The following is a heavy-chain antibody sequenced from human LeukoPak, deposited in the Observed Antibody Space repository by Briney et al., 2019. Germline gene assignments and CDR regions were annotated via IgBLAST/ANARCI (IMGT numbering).Heavy chain of an antibody. Sequence: GGSLRLSCAASGARFSDHYMSWIRQAPEKGLEWISYISSSGSNIHYADSMRGRVTISRDNANNSLTLHMSSLRAEDTAVYYCAGALMVAAFDSRGQGTLVTVSS. CDR2: ISSSGSNI. CDR3: AGALMVAAFDS. J-gene: IGHJ4*02. V-gene: IGHV3-11*01. CDR1: GARFSDHY. D-gene: IGHD2-15*01.